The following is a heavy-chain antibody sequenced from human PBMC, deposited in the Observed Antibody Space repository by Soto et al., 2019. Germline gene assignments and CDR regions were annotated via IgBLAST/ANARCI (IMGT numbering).Heavy chain of an antibody. CDR2: MNPNNGNT. V-gene: IGHV1-8*01. J-gene: IGHJ4*02. D-gene: IGHD1-1*01. Sequence: QVQLVQSGAEVKKPGASVKVSCKASGYTFTNYDINWVRQATGQGLEWMGWMNPNNGNTGYARQFQGRVTMPRDTSISTAYMELSSLRSEDTAVYYCARGLQGWHDDRRGTDYWGQGTLVTVSS. CDR1: GYTFTNYD. CDR3: ARGLQGWHDDRRGTDY.